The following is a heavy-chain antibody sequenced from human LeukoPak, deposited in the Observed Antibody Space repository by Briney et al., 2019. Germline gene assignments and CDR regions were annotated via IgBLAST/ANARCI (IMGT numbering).Heavy chain of an antibody. D-gene: IGHD3-22*01. CDR3: AKTLGYSGYFSP. V-gene: IGHV3-30-3*02. Sequence: GGSLRLSCAASGFTFSSYGMHWVRQASGKGLEWVAVISYDGSNKYYADSVKGRFTISRDNSKNTLYLQMNSLRAEDTAVYYCAKTLGYSGYFSPWGQGTLVTVSS. CDR1: GFTFSSYG. CDR2: ISYDGSNK. J-gene: IGHJ5*02.